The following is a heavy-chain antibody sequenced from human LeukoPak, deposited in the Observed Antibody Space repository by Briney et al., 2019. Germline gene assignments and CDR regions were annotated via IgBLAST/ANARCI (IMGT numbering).Heavy chain of an antibody. D-gene: IGHD2-15*01. CDR1: AFIFSGHW. Sequence: GGSLRLSCEGSAFIFSGHWMNWVRQTPGKGLEWVANIKQDGSEKYYVDSVKGRFTISRDNAKNSLYLQMNSLRAEDTAVYYCASWVAATGDFDYWGQGTLVTVSS. V-gene: IGHV3-7*01. CDR2: IKQDGSEK. J-gene: IGHJ4*02. CDR3: ASWVAATGDFDY.